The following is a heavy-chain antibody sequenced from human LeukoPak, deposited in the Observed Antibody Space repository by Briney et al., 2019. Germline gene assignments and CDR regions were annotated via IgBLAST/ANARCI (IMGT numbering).Heavy chain of an antibody. CDR1: GGSISSGGYY. J-gene: IGHJ4*02. V-gene: IGHV4-31*03. CDR2: IYYSGST. Sequence: SETLSLTCTVSGGSISSGGYYWSWIRQHPGKGLEWIGYIYYSGSTYYNPSLKSRVTISVDTSKNQFSLKLSSVTAADTAVYYCARVETAMMRVWGQGILVTVSS. D-gene: IGHD5-18*01. CDR3: ARVETAMMRV.